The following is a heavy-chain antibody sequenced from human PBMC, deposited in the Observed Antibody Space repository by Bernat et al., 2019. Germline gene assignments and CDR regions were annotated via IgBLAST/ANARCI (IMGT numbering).Heavy chain of an antibody. Sequence: QVTLRKSGPALVKPTQTLTLTCTFSGFSLSTSGMCVSWIRQPPGKALEWLARIDWDDNKYYSTSLKTRLTISKDTSKNQVVLTMTNMDPVDTATYYCARDGSGSYPCYFDYWGQGTLVTVSS. CDR2: IDWDDNK. J-gene: IGHJ4*02. D-gene: IGHD3-10*01. V-gene: IGHV2-70*15. CDR1: GFSLSTSGMC. CDR3: ARDGSGSYPCYFDY.